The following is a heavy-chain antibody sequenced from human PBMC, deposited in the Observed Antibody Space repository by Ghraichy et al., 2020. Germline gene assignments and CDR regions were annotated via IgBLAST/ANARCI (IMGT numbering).Heavy chain of an antibody. Sequence: GGSLRLSCAASGFTFSSYSMNWVRQAPGKGLEWVSSISSSSYIYYADSVKGRFTISRDNAKNSLYLQMNSLRAEDTAVYYCARDPYGDYTRYYFDYWGQGTLVTVSS. CDR3: ARDPYGDYTRYYFDY. J-gene: IGHJ4*02. V-gene: IGHV3-21*01. CDR2: ISSSSYI. D-gene: IGHD4-17*01. CDR1: GFTFSSYS.